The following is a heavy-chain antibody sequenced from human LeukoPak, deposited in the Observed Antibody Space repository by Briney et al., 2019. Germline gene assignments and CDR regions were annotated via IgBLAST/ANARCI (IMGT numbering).Heavy chain of an antibody. Sequence: SETLSLTCTVSGGSISSGDYYWSWIRQPPGKGLEWIGYIYYSGSTYYNPSLKSRVTISVDTSKNQFSLKLSSVTAADTAVYYCARAPGGIYCSSTSCYDLRWFDPWGQGTLVTVSS. CDR2: IYYSGST. CDR1: GGSISSGDYY. D-gene: IGHD2-2*01. V-gene: IGHV4-30-4*08. J-gene: IGHJ5*02. CDR3: ARAPGGIYCSSTSCYDLRWFDP.